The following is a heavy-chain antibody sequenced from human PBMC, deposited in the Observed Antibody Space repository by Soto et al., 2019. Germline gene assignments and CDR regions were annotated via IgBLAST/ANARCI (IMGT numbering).Heavy chain of an antibody. V-gene: IGHV3-66*01. Sequence: EVQLVESGGGLVQPGGSLRLSCAASGFTVSSNYMNWVRQSPGKGLEWVSMIYGAASTYYADSVKGRFTISRDNSKNTRYLQMNSLRAEDTAVYYCAIDGQSRSRYYFDYWGQGTLVTVS. D-gene: IGHD6-13*01. CDR2: IYGAAST. CDR3: AIDGQSRSRYYFDY. CDR1: GFTVSSNY. J-gene: IGHJ4*02.